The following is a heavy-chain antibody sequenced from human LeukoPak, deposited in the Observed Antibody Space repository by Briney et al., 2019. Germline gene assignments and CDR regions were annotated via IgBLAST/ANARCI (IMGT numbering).Heavy chain of an antibody. V-gene: IGHV3-66*01. Sequence: GGSLRLSCAASGFTVSSNYMSWVRQAPGKGLEWVSVIYSGGSTYYADSVKGRFTISRDNSKNTLYLQMNSLRAEDTAVYYCARERVVVATSDAFDIWGQGTMVTVSS. J-gene: IGHJ3*02. CDR2: IYSGGST. D-gene: IGHD2-15*01. CDR1: GFTVSSNY. CDR3: ARERVVVATSDAFDI.